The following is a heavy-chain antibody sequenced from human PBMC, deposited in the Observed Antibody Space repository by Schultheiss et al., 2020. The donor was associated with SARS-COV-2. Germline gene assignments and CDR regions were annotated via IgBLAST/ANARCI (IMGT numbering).Heavy chain of an antibody. D-gene: IGHD1-26*01. CDR3: ARLHGGSYSFDY. CDR1: GGSISSSSYY. V-gene: IGHV4-39*01. J-gene: IGHJ4*02. CDR2: IYYSGST. Sequence: TLSLTCTVSGGSISSSSYYWGWIRQPPGKGLEWIGSIYYSGSTYYNPSLKSRVTISVDTSKNQFSLKLSSVTAADTAVYYCARLHGGSYSFDYWGQGTLVTVSS.